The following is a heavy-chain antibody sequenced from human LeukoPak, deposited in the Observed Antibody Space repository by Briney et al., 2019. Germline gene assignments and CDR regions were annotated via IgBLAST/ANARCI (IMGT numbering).Heavy chain of an antibody. CDR3: VRDLQFALDV. CDR2: ITTSSSET. CDR1: GFIFSSYT. J-gene: IGHJ3*01. D-gene: IGHD5-24*01. Sequence: PGGSLRLSCAASGFIFSSYTMNWVRQAPGKGLEWISYITTSSSETYYADSVKGRFTISRDNAKNSLYLQMNSLRAEDTAVYYCVRDLQFALDVWGQGTMVTVSS. V-gene: IGHV3-48*01.